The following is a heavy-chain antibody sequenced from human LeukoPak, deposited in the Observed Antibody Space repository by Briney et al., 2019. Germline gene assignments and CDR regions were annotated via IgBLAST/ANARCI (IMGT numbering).Heavy chain of an antibody. D-gene: IGHD1-1*01. J-gene: IGHJ4*02. CDR2: IYYSGST. V-gene: IGHV4-59*01. CDR1: GASISGSS. Sequence: NPSETLSLTCSVSGASISGSSWSWIRQPPGKGLEWIGYIYYSGSTNYNPSLKSRVTISVDTSKNQFSLKLSSVTAADTAVYYCARGGLEGLDWGQGTLVTVSS. CDR3: ARGGLEGLD.